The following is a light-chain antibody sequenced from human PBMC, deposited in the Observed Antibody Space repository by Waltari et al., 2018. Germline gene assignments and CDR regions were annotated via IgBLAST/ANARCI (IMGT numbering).Light chain of an antibody. Sequence: EIVLTQSPATLSLSPGERATLSCKASQSVSKYLAWYQQKPGQAPRLLIYDASNRATGDPARFRGSGSGTDFTLTISSLEPEDFAVYYCQQRSSRPFTFGGGTKVEIK. J-gene: IGKJ4*01. CDR1: QSVSKY. V-gene: IGKV3-11*01. CDR3: QQRSSRPFT. CDR2: DAS.